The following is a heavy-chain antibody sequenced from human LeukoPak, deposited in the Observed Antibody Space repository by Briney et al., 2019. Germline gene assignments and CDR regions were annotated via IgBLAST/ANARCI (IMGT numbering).Heavy chain of an antibody. CDR3: VRLADPGY. V-gene: IGHV3-74*01. D-gene: IGHD6-19*01. CDR1: GFTFSNYW. Sequence: GGSLRLSCTASGFTFSNYWMHWVRHAPGKGLVWVSRIKSDGSTTTCADSVKGRFTISRDNAKSTLYLQMNSLRAEDTAVYYCVRLADPGYWGREPWSPSPQ. CDR2: IKSDGSTT. J-gene: IGHJ4*02.